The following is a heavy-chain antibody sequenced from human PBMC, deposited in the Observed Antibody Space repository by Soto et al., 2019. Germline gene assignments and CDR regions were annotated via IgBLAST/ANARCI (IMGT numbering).Heavy chain of an antibody. Sequence: GGSLRLSCAASGFTFSSYWMSWVRQAPGKGLEWVANIKQDGSEKYYVDSVKGRFTISRDNAKNSLYLQMNSPRAEDTAVYYCARQSSSCYDPLNPGEDYGGQGALVTVSS. V-gene: IGHV3-7*03. CDR3: ARQSSSCYDPLNPGEDY. CDR1: GFTFSSYW. CDR2: IKQDGSEK. J-gene: IGHJ4*02. D-gene: IGHD6-13*01.